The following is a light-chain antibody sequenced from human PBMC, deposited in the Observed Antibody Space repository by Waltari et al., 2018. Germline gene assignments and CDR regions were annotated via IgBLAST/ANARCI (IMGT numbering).Light chain of an antibody. V-gene: IGKV1-17*03. Sequence: DIQMTQSPSAMSASVGDRVTITCRASQGTNNYLAWFQQKPGKVPKRLIYDVSSLQSGVPSRFSGSGSGTEFTLTSSSLQPEDSATYFCLQHNTYPWTFGQGTKVEI. CDR1: QGTNNY. CDR2: DVS. CDR3: LQHNTYPWT. J-gene: IGKJ1*01.